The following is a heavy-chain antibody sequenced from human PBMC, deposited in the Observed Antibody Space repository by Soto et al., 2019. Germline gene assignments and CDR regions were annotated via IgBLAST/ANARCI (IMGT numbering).Heavy chain of an antibody. V-gene: IGHV3-15*07. CDR2: IKTSAGGGAT. Sequence: GSLRLSCVASGFSFNEAWMNWVRQAPGEGLEWVGRIKTSAGGGATDYAAPVQGRFTISRDDSKNALYLHMNSLGTEDTAIYYCTTGSVEGIWGQGTTVTVSS. CDR1: GFSFNEAW. CDR3: TTGSVEGI. J-gene: IGHJ6*02. D-gene: IGHD2-15*01.